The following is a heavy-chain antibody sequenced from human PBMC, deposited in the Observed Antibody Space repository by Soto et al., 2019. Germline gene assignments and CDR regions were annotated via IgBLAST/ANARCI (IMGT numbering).Heavy chain of an antibody. CDR1: GGSISSSSYY. D-gene: IGHD1-20*01. Sequence: TLSLTCTVSGGSISSSSYYWGWIRQPPGKGLEWIGSIYYSGSTYYNPSLKSRVTISVDTSKNQFSLKLSSVTAADTAVYYCARRLYKGWDFDYWGQGTLVTVSS. J-gene: IGHJ4*02. CDR2: IYYSGST. CDR3: ARRLYKGWDFDY. V-gene: IGHV4-39*01.